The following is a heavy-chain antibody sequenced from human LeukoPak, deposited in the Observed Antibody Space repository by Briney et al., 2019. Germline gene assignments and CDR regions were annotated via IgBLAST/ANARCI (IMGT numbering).Heavy chain of an antibody. Sequence: SVKVSCKASGDTFSSYAISWVRQAPGQGLEWMGRIIPIFGIANYAQKFQGRVTITADKSTSTAYMELSSLRSEDTAVYYCARVYSGYDSHFDYWGQGTLVTVSS. CDR2: IIPIFGIA. CDR1: GDTFSSYA. D-gene: IGHD5-12*01. CDR3: ARVYSGYDSHFDY. V-gene: IGHV1-69*04. J-gene: IGHJ4*02.